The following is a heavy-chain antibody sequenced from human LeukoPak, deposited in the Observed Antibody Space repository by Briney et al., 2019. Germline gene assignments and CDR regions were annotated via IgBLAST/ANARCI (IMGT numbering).Heavy chain of an antibody. V-gene: IGHV3-53*05. CDR2: IYSGGST. Sequence: GGSLRLSCAASGFTVSSDYVSWVRQAPGKGLEWVSVIYSGGSTYYADSVKGRFTISRDKSKNTVYLQMNSLRFEDTAMYYCARNWFDPWDQGTLVTVSS. CDR3: ARNWFDP. J-gene: IGHJ5*02. CDR1: GFTVSSDY.